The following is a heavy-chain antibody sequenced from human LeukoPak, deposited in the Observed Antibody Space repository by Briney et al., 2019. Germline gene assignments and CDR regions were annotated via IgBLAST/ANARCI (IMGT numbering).Heavy chain of an antibody. CDR3: ARTLAATRITIFGVVIIRDSDWFDP. CDR1: GYTLTSYG. V-gene: IGHV1-18*01. J-gene: IGHJ5*02. CDR2: ISAYNGNT. Sequence: ASVKVSCKASGYTLTSYGISWVRQAPGQGLEWMGWISAYNGNTNYAQKLQGRVTMTTDTSTSTAYMELRSLRSDDTAVYYCARTLAATRITIFGVVIIRDSDWFDPWGQGTLVTVSS. D-gene: IGHD3-3*01.